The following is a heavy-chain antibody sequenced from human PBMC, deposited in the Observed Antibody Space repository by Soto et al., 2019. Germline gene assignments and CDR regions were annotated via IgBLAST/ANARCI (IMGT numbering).Heavy chain of an antibody. D-gene: IGHD1-7*01. J-gene: IGHJ3*02. Sequence: PSETLSLTCPVSGGSISSCDYYWSWIRQPPVKGLEWIGYIYYSGSTYYNPSLKSRVTISVDTSKNQFSLKLSSVTAADTAVYYCARAPLGITGTTNRDSFDIWGQGTMVT. CDR2: IYYSGST. CDR1: GGSISSCDYY. V-gene: IGHV4-30-4*01. CDR3: ARAPLGITGTTNRDSFDI.